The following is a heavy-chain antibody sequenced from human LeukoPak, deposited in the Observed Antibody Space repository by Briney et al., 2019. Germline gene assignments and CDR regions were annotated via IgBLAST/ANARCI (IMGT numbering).Heavy chain of an antibody. CDR3: ARPIVVVVADSEADY. V-gene: IGHV4-39*07. Sequence: SETLSLTCTVSGGSISSNNYYWGWIRQPPGKGLEWIGEINHSGSTNYNPSLKSRVTISVDTSKNQFSLKLSSVTAADTAVYYCARPIVVVVADSEADYWGQGTLVTVSS. D-gene: IGHD2-15*01. J-gene: IGHJ4*02. CDR2: INHSGST. CDR1: GGSISSNNYY.